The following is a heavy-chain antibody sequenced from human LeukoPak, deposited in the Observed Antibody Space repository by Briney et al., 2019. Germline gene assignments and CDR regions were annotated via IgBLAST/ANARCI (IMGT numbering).Heavy chain of an antibody. D-gene: IGHD4-23*01. CDR1: GYTFTSYG. J-gene: IGHJ6*03. CDR3: AREGGYGGSVYYYYYMDV. CDR2: INPSGGST. Sequence: GASVKVSCKASGYTFTSYGISWVRQAPGQGLEWMGIINPSGGSTSYAQKFQGRVTMTRDMSTSTVYMELSSLRSEDTAVYSCAREGGYGGSVYYYYYMDVWGKGTTVTVSS. V-gene: IGHV1-46*01.